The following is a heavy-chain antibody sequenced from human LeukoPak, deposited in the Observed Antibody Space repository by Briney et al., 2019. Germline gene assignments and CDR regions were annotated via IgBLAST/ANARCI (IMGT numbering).Heavy chain of an antibody. CDR2: IWYDGSNK. D-gene: IGHD3-10*01. J-gene: IGHJ4*02. Sequence: GGSLRLSCAASGFTFSSYGMHWVRQAPGKGLEWAAVIWYDGSNKYCADSVKGRFTISRDNSKNTLYLQMNSLRAEDTAVYYCARAYYYGSGRVFDYWGQGTLVTVSS. CDR1: GFTFSSYG. V-gene: IGHV3-33*01. CDR3: ARAYYYGSGRVFDY.